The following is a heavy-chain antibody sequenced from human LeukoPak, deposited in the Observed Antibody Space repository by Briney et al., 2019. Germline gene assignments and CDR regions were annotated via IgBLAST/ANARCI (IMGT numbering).Heavy chain of an antibody. CDR2: IKSKTDGGTT. D-gene: IGHD2-21*01. Sequence: GSLRLSCAASGFTFSNAWMSWVRQAPGKGLEWVGRIKSKTDGGTTDYAAPVKGRFTISRDDSKNTLYLQMNSLKTEDTAVYYCTTDTLAYCGGDCSGQGTLVTVSS. J-gene: IGHJ4*02. CDR3: TTDTLAYCGGDC. CDR1: GFTFSNAW. V-gene: IGHV3-15*01.